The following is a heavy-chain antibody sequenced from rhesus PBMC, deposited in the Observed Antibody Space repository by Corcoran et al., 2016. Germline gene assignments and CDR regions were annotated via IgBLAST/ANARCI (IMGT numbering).Heavy chain of an antibody. Sequence: QVQLQESGPGAVKPSETLSLTCAVSGGSITDSYRWSWIRQPPGKGLEWIGYSYGSSTSPKYNPSPQSLVTISTDTSKNQFSLKLSSVTAADTAVYYCARATAGTGKVVDYWGQGVLVTVSS. J-gene: IGHJ4*01. CDR3: ARATAGTGKVVDY. CDR2: SYGSSTSP. V-gene: IGHV4S10*01. CDR1: GGSITDSYR. D-gene: IGHD5-24*01.